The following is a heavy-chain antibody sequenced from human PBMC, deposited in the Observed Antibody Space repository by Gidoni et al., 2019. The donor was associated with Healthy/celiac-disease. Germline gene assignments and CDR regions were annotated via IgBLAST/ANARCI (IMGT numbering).Heavy chain of an antibody. CDR3: ARETQPDSIAGGGPTFDY. D-gene: IGHD3-16*01. Sequence: QLQLQESGPGLVKPSETLSLTCTVSGRSISSSSYYWGWIRQPPGKGLEWIGSTYYSGSTYYNPSLKSRVTISVDTSKNQFSLKLSSVTAADTAVYYCARETQPDSIAGGGPTFDYWGQGTLVTVSS. V-gene: IGHV4-39*02. CDR2: TYYSGST. J-gene: IGHJ4*02. CDR1: GRSISSSSYY.